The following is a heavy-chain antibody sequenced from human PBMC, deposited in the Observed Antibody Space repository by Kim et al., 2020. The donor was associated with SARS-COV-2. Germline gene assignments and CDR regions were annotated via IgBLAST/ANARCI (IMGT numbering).Heavy chain of an antibody. CDR1: GGSISIYY. CDR2: FYNSGST. D-gene: IGHD3-10*01. Sequence: SETLSLTCTISGGSISIYYWSWIRQPPGKGLEWIGYFYNSGSTDYNPSLKSRVTISVDTSKNQVSLKLNSVTAADTAVYYCVRDLELQYWGQGTLVTVAS. V-gene: IGHV4-59*01. J-gene: IGHJ4*02. CDR3: VRDLELQY.